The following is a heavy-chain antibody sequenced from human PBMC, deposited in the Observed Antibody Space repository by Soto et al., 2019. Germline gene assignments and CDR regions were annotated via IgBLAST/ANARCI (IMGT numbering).Heavy chain of an antibody. Sequence: GGSLRLSCPASGFTFSYYYMSWIRQPPGRGLEWISYITSSGGTIYYADSVKGRFTISRDNAKNSLYLQINGLRAEDTAVYYCARDPLHHGSTFDYWGQGTLVTVSS. CDR2: ITSSGGTI. J-gene: IGHJ4*02. CDR1: GFTFSYYY. D-gene: IGHD3-10*01. CDR3: ARDPLHHGSTFDY. V-gene: IGHV3-11*01.